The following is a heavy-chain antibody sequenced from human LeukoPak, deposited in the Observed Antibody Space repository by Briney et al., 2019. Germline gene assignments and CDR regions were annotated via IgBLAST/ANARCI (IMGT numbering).Heavy chain of an antibody. V-gene: IGHV3-30*18. CDR2: ISCDGSNK. CDR1: GFTFRSYG. D-gene: IGHD6-19*01. Sequence: GGSLRLSCAASGFTFRSYGMHWVRQAPGKGLEWVAVISCDGSNKYYADSVKGRFTISRDNSKNTLYLQMNSLRAEDTAVYYCAKGHSSGWYYFDYWGQGTLVTVSS. J-gene: IGHJ4*02. CDR3: AKGHSSGWYYFDY.